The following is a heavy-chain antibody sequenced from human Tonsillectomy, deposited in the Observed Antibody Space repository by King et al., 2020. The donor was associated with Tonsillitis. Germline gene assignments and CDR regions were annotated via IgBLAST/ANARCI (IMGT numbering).Heavy chain of an antibody. D-gene: IGHD1-26*01. CDR3: ARDLRVPTRFSSGDPYYYYGLDV. Sequence: PLQESGPGLVKPSQTLSLTCTVSGGSITSIGYYWNWIRQHPGKGLEWIGYIYYNGSTNYNPSLKSRFIISIDTSKSQFSLKLRSVTAADTAVYYCARDLRVPTRFSSGDPYYYYGLDVWGQGTTVTVSS. V-gene: IGHV4-31*03. J-gene: IGHJ6*02. CDR1: GGSITSIGYY. CDR2: IYYNGST.